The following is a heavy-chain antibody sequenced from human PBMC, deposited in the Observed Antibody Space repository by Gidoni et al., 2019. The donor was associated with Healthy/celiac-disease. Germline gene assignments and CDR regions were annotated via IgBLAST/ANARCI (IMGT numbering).Heavy chain of an antibody. V-gene: IGHV3-30-3*01. CDR1: GFTFRSYA. CDR2: ISYDGSNK. D-gene: IGHD4-17*01. J-gene: IGHJ4*02. Sequence: QVQLVESGGGVVQPGRSLRLSCAASGFTFRSYAMHWVRQAPGKGLEWVAVISYDGSNKYYADSVKGRFTISRDNSKNTLYLQMNSLRAEDTAVYYCARWTTVTIRRGNPQRYGGQGTLVTVSS. CDR3: ARWTTVTIRRGNPQRY.